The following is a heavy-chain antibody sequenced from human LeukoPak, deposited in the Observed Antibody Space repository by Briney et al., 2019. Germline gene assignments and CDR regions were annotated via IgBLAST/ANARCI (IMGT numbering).Heavy chain of an antibody. CDR2: IWYDGSNK. CDR1: GFTFSSYG. D-gene: IGHD2-8*01. J-gene: IGHJ4*02. CDR3: AKANCTNGVCYPDY. V-gene: IGHV3-33*06. Sequence: GRSLRLSCAASGFTFSSYGMHWVRQAPGKGLEWVADIWYDGSNKYYADSVKGRFTISRDNSKNTLYLQMNSLRAEDTAVYYCAKANCTNGVCYPDYWGQGTLVTVSS.